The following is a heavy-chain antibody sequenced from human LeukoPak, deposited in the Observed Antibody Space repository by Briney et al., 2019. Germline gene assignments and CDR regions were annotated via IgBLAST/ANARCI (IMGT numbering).Heavy chain of an antibody. CDR3: ARRVVVRKLYYFDY. V-gene: IGHV3-7*01. J-gene: IGHJ4*02. D-gene: IGHD3-22*01. Sequence: PGGSLRLSCAGSGFTFSSYWMSWVRQAPGKGLEWVANIKQDGSEKYYVDSVKGRFTISRDNAKNSLYLQMNSLRAEDTAVYYCARRVVVRKLYYFDYWGQGTLVTVSS. CDR1: GFTFSSYW. CDR2: IKQDGSEK.